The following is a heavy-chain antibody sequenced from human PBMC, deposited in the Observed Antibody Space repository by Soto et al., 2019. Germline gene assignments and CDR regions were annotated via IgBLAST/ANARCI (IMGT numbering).Heavy chain of an antibody. D-gene: IGHD3-16*01. CDR1: GGSISSSSYY. V-gene: IGHV4-39*01. Sequence: PSETLSLTCTVSGGSISSSSYYWGWIRQPPGKGLEWIGGIYYSGSTYYNPPLKSRVTISVDTSKNQFSLKLSSVTAADTAVYYCARQTGGFGYYFDYWGQGALVTVSS. J-gene: IGHJ4*02. CDR2: IYYSGST. CDR3: ARQTGGFGYYFDY.